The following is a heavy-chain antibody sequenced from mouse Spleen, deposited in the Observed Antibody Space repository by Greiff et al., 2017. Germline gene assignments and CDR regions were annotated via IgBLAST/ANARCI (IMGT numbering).Heavy chain of an antibody. D-gene: IGHD1-1*01. J-gene: IGHJ2*01. CDR2: ISSGGGNT. CDR3: ARDGSSYDFDY. V-gene: IGHV5-9*04. Sequence: DVKLVESGGGLVKLGGSLKLSCAASGFTFSSYAMSWVRQTPEKRLEWVATISSGGGNTYYPDSVKGRFTISRDNAKNTLYLQMSSLKSEDTAMYYCARDGSSYDFDYWGQGTTLTVSS. CDR1: GFTFSSYA.